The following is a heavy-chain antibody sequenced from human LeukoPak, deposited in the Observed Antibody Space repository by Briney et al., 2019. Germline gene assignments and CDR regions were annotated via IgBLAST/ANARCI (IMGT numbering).Heavy chain of an antibody. CDR3: AKGSLRITMIVVAGNYFDY. J-gene: IGHJ4*02. CDR1: GFTFSSYG. D-gene: IGHD3-22*01. V-gene: IGHV3-30*18. CDR2: ISYDGSNK. Sequence: PGGSLRLSCAASGFTFSSYGMHWVSQAPGKGLKWVAVISYDGSNKYYADSVRGRFTISRDNSKNTLYLQMNSLRAEDTAVYYCAKGSLRITMIVVAGNYFDYWGQGTLVTVSS.